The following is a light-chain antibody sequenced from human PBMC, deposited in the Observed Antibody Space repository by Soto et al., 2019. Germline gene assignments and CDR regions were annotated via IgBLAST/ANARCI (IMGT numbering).Light chain of an antibody. Sequence: QSVLTQPASVSGSPGQSITISCTGTISVVGSYNLVSWYQQHPGKAPKLMIYEGSKRPSGVSNRFSGSKSGNTASLTISGLQAEEDADYYCCSYAGSSTLAVFGGGTKLTVL. J-gene: IGLJ2*01. V-gene: IGLV2-23*01. CDR3: CSYAGSSTLAV. CDR1: ISVVGSYNL. CDR2: EGS.